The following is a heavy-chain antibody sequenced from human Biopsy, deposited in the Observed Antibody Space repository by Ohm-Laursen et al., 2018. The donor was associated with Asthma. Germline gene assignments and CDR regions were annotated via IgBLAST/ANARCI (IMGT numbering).Heavy chain of an antibody. J-gene: IGHJ4*02. V-gene: IGHV3-30*18. D-gene: IGHD3-3*01. CDR3: AKRRGYSDLTDFDH. CDR1: GFVFRSHA. CDR2: VSYDGGVA. Sequence: SLRLSCAASGFVFRSHAMHWVRQAPGKGLEWVAVVSYDGGVAHYADSMKGRFTISRDNAKSTLYLQMNRLRTDDTAVCYCAKRRGYSDLTDFDHWGQGTLVTVSS.